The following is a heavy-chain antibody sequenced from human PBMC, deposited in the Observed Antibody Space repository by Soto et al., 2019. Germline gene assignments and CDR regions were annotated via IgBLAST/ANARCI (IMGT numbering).Heavy chain of an antibody. CDR3: ATSQKGYNWDYFDH. D-gene: IGHD1-20*01. CDR1: GASISGSYYY. J-gene: IGHJ4*02. V-gene: IGHV4-39*01. CDR2: VFYTGFT. Sequence: SETLSLTCAVSGASISGSYYYWAWLRQSPGKGPEWIGSVFYTGFTSYNPSLESRVSVSVDTSKSQFSLKLSAVTAADTAVYYCATSQKGYNWDYFDHWGQGALVTVSS.